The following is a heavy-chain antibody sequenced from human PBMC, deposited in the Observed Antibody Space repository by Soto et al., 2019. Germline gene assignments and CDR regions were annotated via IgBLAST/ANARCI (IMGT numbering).Heavy chain of an antibody. CDR3: ARTSAATADWVYFDY. D-gene: IGHD2-21*01. Sequence: QVQLQESGPGLVKPSQTLSLTCTVSGGSIGSGGYYWSWIRQHPGKGLEWIAYIYYSGSTYYNPSLKSRVTISVDTSKNQFSLKLNSVTAADTAVYYCARTSAATADWVYFDYWGQGTLVTVSS. J-gene: IGHJ4*02. CDR2: IYYSGST. V-gene: IGHV4-31*03. CDR1: GGSIGSGGYY.